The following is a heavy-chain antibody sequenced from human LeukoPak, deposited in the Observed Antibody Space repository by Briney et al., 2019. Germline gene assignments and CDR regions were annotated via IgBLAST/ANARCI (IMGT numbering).Heavy chain of an antibody. CDR1: GFTFSDYY. D-gene: IGHD5-18*01. CDR3: ARDAVDSYGYSDY. CDR2: ISSSGSTI. Sequence: GESLRLSCAASGFTFSDYYMSWIRQAPGKGLEWVSYISSSGSTIYYADSVKGRFTISRDNAKNSLYLQKNSLRAEDTAVYYCARDAVDSYGYSDYWGQGTLVTVSS. V-gene: IGHV3-11*01. J-gene: IGHJ4*02.